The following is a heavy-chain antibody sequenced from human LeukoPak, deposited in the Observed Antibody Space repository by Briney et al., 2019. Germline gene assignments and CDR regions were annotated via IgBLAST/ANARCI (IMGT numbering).Heavy chain of an antibody. D-gene: IGHD6-6*01. CDR2: ISYDGSNK. CDR1: GFTFSNYA. CDR3: ASFLAAPDY. Sequence: GGSLRLSCAASGFTFSNYAMHWVRQAPGKGLEWVAVISYDGSNKYYADSVQGRFTISRDTSKNTLYLQLNSLRAEDTAVYYCASFLAAPDYWGQGTLVTVSS. V-gene: IGHV3-30-3*01. J-gene: IGHJ4*02.